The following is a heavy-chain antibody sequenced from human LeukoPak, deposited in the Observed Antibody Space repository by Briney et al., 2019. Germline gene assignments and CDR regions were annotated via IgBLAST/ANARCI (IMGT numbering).Heavy chain of an antibody. V-gene: IGHV1-24*01. Sequence: ASVKVSCKVSGDTLTELSMHWVRQAPGKGLEWMGGFDPEDGETIYAQKFQDRVTMTEDTSTDTAYLELSSLRSDDTAVYYCATERGVARDSYDIIGPFDDWGQGTLVTVSS. D-gene: IGHD3-22*01. CDR1: GDTLTELS. CDR3: ATERGVARDSYDIIGPFDD. CDR2: FDPEDGET. J-gene: IGHJ4*02.